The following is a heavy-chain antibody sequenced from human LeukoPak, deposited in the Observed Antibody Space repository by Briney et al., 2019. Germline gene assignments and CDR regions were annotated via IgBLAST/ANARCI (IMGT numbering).Heavy chain of an antibody. Sequence: GESLKISCKGSGYSFTSYWIGWVRQMPGKGLEWMGIIYPGDSDTRYSPSFQGQVTISADKSISTAYLQWSSLKASYTAMYYCAGLYCSGGSCYGDFDYWGQGTLVTVSS. CDR3: AGLYCSGGSCYGDFDY. J-gene: IGHJ4*02. CDR2: IYPGDSDT. V-gene: IGHV5-51*01. CDR1: GYSFTSYW. D-gene: IGHD2-15*01.